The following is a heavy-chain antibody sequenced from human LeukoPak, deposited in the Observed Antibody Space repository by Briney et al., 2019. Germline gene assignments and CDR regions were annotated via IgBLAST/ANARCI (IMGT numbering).Heavy chain of an antibody. CDR3: AKEVHYYYDSSGYDY. J-gene: IGHJ4*02. Sequence: SGGSLRLSFAASGFTFSSYAMSWVRQAPGKGLEWVSTISGSGGSTYYADSVKGRFTISRDNSKNTLYLQMNSLRAEDTAVYYCAKEVHYYYDSSGYDYWGQGTLVTVSS. V-gene: IGHV3-23*01. CDR1: GFTFSSYA. CDR2: ISGSGGST. D-gene: IGHD3-22*01.